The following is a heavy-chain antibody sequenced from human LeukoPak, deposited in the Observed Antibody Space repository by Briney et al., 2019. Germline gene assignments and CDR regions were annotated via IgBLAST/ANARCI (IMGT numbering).Heavy chain of an antibody. V-gene: IGHV3-7*01. CDR2: IKQDGSEK. CDR3: ARLQYSFLYGSGSYGVDY. Sequence: PGGSLRLSCAASGFTFSSHWMSWVRQAPGKGLEWVANIKQDGSEKYYVDSVKGRFTISRDNAKNSLYLQMNSLRAEDTAMYYCARLQYSFLYGSGSYGVDYWGRGTLVTVSS. J-gene: IGHJ4*02. CDR1: GFTFSSHW. D-gene: IGHD3-10*01.